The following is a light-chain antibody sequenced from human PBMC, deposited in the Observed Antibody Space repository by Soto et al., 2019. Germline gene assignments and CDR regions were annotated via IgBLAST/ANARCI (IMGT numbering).Light chain of an antibody. Sequence: QSALTQPASVSGSPGQSITISCTGSGRDIGAYDYVSWYQQHPGKAPKLLIYGVKNRPSGVSYRFSASKSAFTASLTISGLQAEDEAHYYCSSYTTSYVYVFGPGTKVTV. CDR1: GRDIGAYDY. CDR2: GVK. J-gene: IGLJ1*01. CDR3: SSYTTSYVYV. V-gene: IGLV2-14*01.